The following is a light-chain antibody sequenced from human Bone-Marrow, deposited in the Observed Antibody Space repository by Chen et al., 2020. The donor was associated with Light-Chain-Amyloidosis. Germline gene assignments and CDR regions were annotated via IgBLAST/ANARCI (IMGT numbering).Light chain of an antibody. CDR2: EDY. CDR1: SGSIATNY. V-gene: IGLV6-57*01. Sequence: NFMLTQPHSVSESPGKTVIISCTRSSGSIATNYVQWYQQRPGSSPTTVIYEDYQRTSGVPDRLSSSIEGSSNSASLTIAGLKTEDEADYYCQSYQGSSQGVFGGGTKLTVL. J-gene: IGLJ3*02. CDR3: QSYQGSSQGV.